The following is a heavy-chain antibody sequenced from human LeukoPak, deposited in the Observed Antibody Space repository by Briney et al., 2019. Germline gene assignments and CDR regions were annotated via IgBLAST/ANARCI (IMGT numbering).Heavy chain of an antibody. V-gene: IGHV4-39*07. D-gene: IGHD6-13*01. Sequence: SETLSLTCTVSGGSISSSSYYWGWIRQPPGKGLEWIGDINHSGSTNYNPSLKSRVTISVDTSKNQFSLKLSSVTAADTAVYYCAMRWRRSWPGGWFDPRGQGTLVTVSS. CDR2: INHSGST. CDR1: GGSISSSSYY. J-gene: IGHJ5*02. CDR3: AMRWRRSWPGGWFDP.